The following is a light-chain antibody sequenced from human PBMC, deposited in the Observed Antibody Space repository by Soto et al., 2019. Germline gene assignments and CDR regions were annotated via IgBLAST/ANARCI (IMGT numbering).Light chain of an antibody. CDR2: TAS. Sequence: DIVLTQSPGTLSLSPGERATLSCRASQSVRSTSLAWYQQKPGKAPKLLIHTASSLQTGVPSRFTGGGSGTDFSLTINSLQPEDFATYYCQQSSTTRWTFGQGTKVDIK. J-gene: IGKJ1*01. V-gene: IGKV3-20*01. CDR3: QQSSTTRWT. CDR1: QSVRSTS.